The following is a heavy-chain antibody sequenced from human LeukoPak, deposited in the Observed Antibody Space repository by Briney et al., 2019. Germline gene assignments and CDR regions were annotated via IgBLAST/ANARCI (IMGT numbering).Heavy chain of an antibody. V-gene: IGHV3-53*01. J-gene: IGHJ4*02. CDR3: ARMGSIAAAGTPFDY. CDR2: IYSGGST. D-gene: IGHD6-13*01. CDR1: VFTVSSNY. Sequence: PGGSLRLSCAASVFTVSSNYMRCVPHAPGEGLEWGSVIYSGGSTYYAASVKGRFTISRDNSKNTLYLQMNSLRAEDTAVYYCARMGSIAAAGTPFDYWGQGTLVTVSS.